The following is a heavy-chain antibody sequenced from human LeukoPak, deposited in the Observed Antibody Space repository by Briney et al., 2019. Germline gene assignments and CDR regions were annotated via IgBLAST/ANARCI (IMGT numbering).Heavy chain of an antibody. J-gene: IGHJ4*02. CDR1: GGSFSGYY. CDR2: INHSGST. V-gene: IGHV4-34*01. D-gene: IGHD1-1*01. CDR3: ARDRGTWNDDGFDY. Sequence: SETLSLTCAVYGGSFSGYYWSWIRQPPGKGLVWIGEINHSGSTNYNPSLKSRVTISVDTSKNQFSLKLSSVTAADTAVYYCARDRGTWNDDGFDYWGQGTLVTVSS.